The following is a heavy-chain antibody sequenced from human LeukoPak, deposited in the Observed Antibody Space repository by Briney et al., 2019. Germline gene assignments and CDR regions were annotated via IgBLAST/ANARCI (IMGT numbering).Heavy chain of an antibody. D-gene: IGHD2-2*01. CDR1: GFTFSSYS. V-gene: IGHV3-21*01. CDR3: ARADIVVVPAATHSYYYGMDV. J-gene: IGHJ6*04. Sequence: GGSLRLSCAASGFTFSSYSMNWVRQAPGKGLEWVSSISSISSYIYYADSVKGRFTISRDNAKNSLYLQMNSLRAEDTAVYYCARADIVVVPAATHSYYYGMDVWGKGTTVTVSS. CDR2: ISSISSYI.